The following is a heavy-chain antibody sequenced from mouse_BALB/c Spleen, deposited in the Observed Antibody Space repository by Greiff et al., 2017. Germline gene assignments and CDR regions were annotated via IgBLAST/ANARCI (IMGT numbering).Heavy chain of an antibody. CDR2: ISYDGSN. V-gene: IGHV3-6*02. CDR3: ARVLRLDYYAMDY. CDR1: GYSITSGYY. D-gene: IGHD1-2*01. Sequence: DVHLVESGPGLVKPSQSLSLTCSVTGYSITSGYYWNWIRQFPGNKLEWMGYISYDGSNNYNPSLKNRISITRDTSKNQFFLKLNSVTTEDTATYYCARVLRLDYYAMDYWGQGTSVTVSS. J-gene: IGHJ4*01.